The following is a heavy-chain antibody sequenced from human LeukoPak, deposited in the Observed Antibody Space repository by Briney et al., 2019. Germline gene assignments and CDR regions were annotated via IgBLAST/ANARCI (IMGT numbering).Heavy chain of an antibody. CDR3: ARVWYSGSHSEAFDI. CDR2: IYSGGDT. CDR1: GFTVSGNH. Sequence: GSLRLSCAASGFTVSGNHMSWVRQAPGKGLEWVSVIYSGGDTYYADSVKGRFTISRDNSRNTLYLQMNSLRAEDTAVYYCARVWYSGSHSEAFDIWGRGTMVTVSS. V-gene: IGHV3-66*01. D-gene: IGHD1-26*01. J-gene: IGHJ3*02.